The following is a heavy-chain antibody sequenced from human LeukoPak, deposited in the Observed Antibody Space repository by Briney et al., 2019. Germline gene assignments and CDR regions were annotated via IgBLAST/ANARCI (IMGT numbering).Heavy chain of an antibody. D-gene: IGHD3-22*01. Sequence: PGGSLRLSCTTSGFTFSSSAMSWVRQAPGKGLEWVSDINSSGGRTYYADSVKGRFTISRDNAKNSLYLQMNSLRAEDTALYYCARDGRIITMIVEGLDYWGQGTLVTVSS. J-gene: IGHJ4*02. CDR2: INSSGGRT. CDR1: GFTFSSSA. CDR3: ARDGRIITMIVEGLDY. V-gene: IGHV3-23*01.